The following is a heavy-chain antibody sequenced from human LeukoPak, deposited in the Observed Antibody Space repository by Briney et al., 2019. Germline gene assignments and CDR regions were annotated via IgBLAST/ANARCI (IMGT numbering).Heavy chain of an antibody. Sequence: PGRSLRLSCTASGFTFGDYAMSWVRQAPGKGLEWVGFIRSKAYGGTTEYAASVKGRFTISRDDSKSIAYLQMNSLKAEDTAVYYCGMGYSYGPFDYWGQGTLVTASS. D-gene: IGHD5-18*01. J-gene: IGHJ4*02. CDR2: IRSKAYGGTT. CDR3: GMGYSYGPFDY. CDR1: GFTFGDYA. V-gene: IGHV3-49*04.